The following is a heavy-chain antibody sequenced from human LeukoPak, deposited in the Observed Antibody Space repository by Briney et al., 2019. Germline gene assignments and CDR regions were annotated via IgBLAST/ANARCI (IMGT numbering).Heavy chain of an antibody. D-gene: IGHD3-22*01. Sequence: SETLSLTCAVYGGSFSGYYWSWIRQPPGKRLEWIGEINHSGSTNYNPSLKSRVTISVDMSKNQFSLKLSSVTAADTAVYYCAKDSSGYYAFDIWGQGTMVTVSS. J-gene: IGHJ3*02. V-gene: IGHV4-34*01. CDR1: GGSFSGYY. CDR2: INHSGST. CDR3: AKDSSGYYAFDI.